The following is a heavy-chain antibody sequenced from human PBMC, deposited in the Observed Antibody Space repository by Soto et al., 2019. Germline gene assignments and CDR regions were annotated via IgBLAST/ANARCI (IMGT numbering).Heavy chain of an antibody. V-gene: IGHV1-69*13. CDR1: GHSFSKYD. D-gene: IGHD5-18*01. CDR3: ATGGHNDGYNFYHGMDV. J-gene: IGHJ6*02. CDR2: VIPLFDTA. Sequence: ASVKVSCKASGHSFSKYDINWVRQGPGHGLEWLGGVIPLFDTAYYAQIFRGRLRISADGATTTAYMELSGLTSADTAVYFCATGGHNDGYNFYHGMDVWGQGTTVTVSS.